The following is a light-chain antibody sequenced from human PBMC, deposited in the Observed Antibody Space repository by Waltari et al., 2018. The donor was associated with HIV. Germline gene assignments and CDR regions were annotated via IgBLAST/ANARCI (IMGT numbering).Light chain of an antibody. CDR1: RSNIATNT. CDR2: SNN. J-gene: IGLJ3*02. Sequence: QSVLTQPPSASGTPGQRVTISSSGTRSNIATNTVHWYQHLPGSAPKLLIYSNNQRPSGVPDRFSASKSGTSASLAISGLRSEDEAEYYCAAWDENLNGLFGGGTKLTVL. V-gene: IGLV1-44*01. CDR3: AAWDENLNGL.